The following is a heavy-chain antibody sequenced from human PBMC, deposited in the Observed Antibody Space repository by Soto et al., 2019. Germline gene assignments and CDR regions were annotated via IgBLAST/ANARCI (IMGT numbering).Heavy chain of an antibody. J-gene: IGHJ3*02. D-gene: IGHD6-6*01. Sequence: LSLTCTVSGGSISSGGYYWSWIRQHPGKGLEWIGYIYYSGSTYYNPSLKSRVTISVDTSKNQFSLKLSSVTAADTAVYYCARLERGSSSAADAFDIWGQGTMVTVSS. CDR1: GGSISSGGYY. CDR2: IYYSGST. V-gene: IGHV4-31*03. CDR3: ARLERGSSSAADAFDI.